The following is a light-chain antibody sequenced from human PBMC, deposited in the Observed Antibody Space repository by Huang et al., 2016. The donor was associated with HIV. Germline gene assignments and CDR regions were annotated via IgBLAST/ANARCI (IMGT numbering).Light chain of an antibody. CDR1: QNVGTS. Sequence: IRMTQSPSSLSASTGDRVTITCRASQNVGTSLAWYQQRPGRAPVLLIYAASTQQRWVPSRFSGSGSRTVFTLTIGCLQVEDAATYYCQHSDGLSPLTFGGGT. V-gene: IGKV1-8*01. CDR3: QHSDGLSPLT. J-gene: IGKJ4*01. CDR2: AAS.